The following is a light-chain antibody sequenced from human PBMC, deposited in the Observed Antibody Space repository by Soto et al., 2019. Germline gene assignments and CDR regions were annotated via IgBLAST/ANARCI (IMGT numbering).Light chain of an antibody. V-gene: IGKV3-20*01. CDR2: GAS. CDR1: QSVTTQ. J-gene: IGKJ1*01. Sequence: IVLTQSPGTRSLSPGERATLSCRASQSVTTQLAWYQQKPGQAPRLIIHGASSRATCLPDTITGSGSGTAFTSSIRRLEPEHVHVHYCHQHGGSTRTFNQGTSVDIK. CDR3: HQHGGSTRT.